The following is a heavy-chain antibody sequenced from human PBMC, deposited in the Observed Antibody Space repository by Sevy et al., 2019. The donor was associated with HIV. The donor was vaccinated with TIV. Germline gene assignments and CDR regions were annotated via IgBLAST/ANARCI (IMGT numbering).Heavy chain of an antibody. V-gene: IGHV3-13*01. CDR1: GFTLRSYD. J-gene: IGHJ2*01. CDR3: ARGGYCSGGTCHTNWYFDL. D-gene: IGHD2-15*01. Sequence: GGSLRLSCAASGFTLRSYDMHWVRRVPGKGLEWVSSIGSSDDTYYSGSVKGRFTISRENAKNSLYLQMNSLRAGDTAVYYCARGGYCSGGTCHTNWYFDLWGRGTLVTVSS. CDR2: IGSSDDT.